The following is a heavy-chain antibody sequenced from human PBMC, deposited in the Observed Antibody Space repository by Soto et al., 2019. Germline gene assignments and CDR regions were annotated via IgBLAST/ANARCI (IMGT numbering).Heavy chain of an antibody. V-gene: IGHV4-30-4*01. CDR2: IYYTGIT. CDR3: AVCRGFSNYYFDS. J-gene: IGHJ4*02. D-gene: IGHD5-12*01. Sequence: KPSETLSLTCQVSGGSVRSDEYHWIWLRQPPGKGLEWIGYIYYTGITYYSPSLKSRINISGDTSKNQFSLKLSSVTAADTAVYYCAVCRGFSNYYFDSWGQATLGPSPQ. CDR1: GGSVRSDEYH.